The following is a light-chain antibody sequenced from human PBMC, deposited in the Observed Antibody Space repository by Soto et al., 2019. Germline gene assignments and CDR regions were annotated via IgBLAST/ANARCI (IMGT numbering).Light chain of an antibody. CDR2: AAS. Sequence: DLQLTASPSILSDSVCDRVPLTCRASQGPSSYLAWYQQKPGKAPKLLIYAASTLQSGVPSRISGSGAGTYFTLTISGLQPEYFATYFCQHSYSSPQTFGQGTKVDIK. V-gene: IGKV1-39*01. CDR1: QGPSSY. CDR3: QHSYSSPQT. J-gene: IGKJ1*01.